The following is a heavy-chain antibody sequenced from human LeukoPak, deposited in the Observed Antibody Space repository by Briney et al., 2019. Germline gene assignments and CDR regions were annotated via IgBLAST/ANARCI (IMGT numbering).Heavy chain of an antibody. CDR1: GGTFSYYA. CDR2: INPNSGGT. CDR3: ASWGDIHY. J-gene: IGHJ4*02. V-gene: IGHV1-2*02. D-gene: IGHD2-15*01. Sequence: ASVKVSCKASGGTFSYYAINWVRQAPGQGLEWMGWINPNSGGTNYAQKFQGRVTMTRDTSISTAYMELSRLRSDDTAVYYCASWGDIHYWGQGTLVTVSS.